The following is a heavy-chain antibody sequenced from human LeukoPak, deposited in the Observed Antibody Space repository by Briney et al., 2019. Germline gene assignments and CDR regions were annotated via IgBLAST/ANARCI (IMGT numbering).Heavy chain of an antibody. V-gene: IGHV3-30*04. CDR2: ISDDGSYK. D-gene: IGHD3-16*01. CDR1: GFTFSSYT. J-gene: IGHJ4*02. CDR3: ARSPRGSQFDY. Sequence: PGRSLRLSCAASGFTFSSYTMHWVRQAPGKGLEWVSAISDDGSYKYYADSVKGQFTISRDNSKNTLYLQMNSLRAEDTAVYYCARSPRGSQFDYWGQGTLVTVS.